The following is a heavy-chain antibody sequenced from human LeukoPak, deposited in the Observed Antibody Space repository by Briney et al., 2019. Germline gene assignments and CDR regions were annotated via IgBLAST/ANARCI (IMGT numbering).Heavy chain of an antibody. CDR2: IYYSGST. D-gene: IGHD5-24*01. Sequence: SETLSLTCTVSGGSISSYYWSWIRQPPGKGLEWIWYIYYSGSTNYNPSLKSRVTISVDKSKNQFSLRLTSVTAADTAIYYCARRALMAVTSGVFDVWGQGTMVTVSS. CDR1: GGSISSYY. V-gene: IGHV4-59*12. J-gene: IGHJ3*01. CDR3: ARRALMAVTSGVFDV.